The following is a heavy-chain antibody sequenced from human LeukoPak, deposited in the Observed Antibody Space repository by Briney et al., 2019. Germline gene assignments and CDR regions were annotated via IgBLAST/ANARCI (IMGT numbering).Heavy chain of an antibody. J-gene: IGHJ5*02. CDR2: INHSGST. CDR1: GGSFSGYY. CDR3: ARGPYYYGSGSYGNWFDR. V-gene: IGHV4-34*01. D-gene: IGHD3-10*01. Sequence: PSETLSLTCAVYGGSFSGYYWSWIRQPPGKGLEWIGEINHSGSTNYNPSLKSRVTISVDTSKNQFSLKLSSVTAADTAVYYCARGPYYYGSGSYGNWFDRWGRGTLVTVYS.